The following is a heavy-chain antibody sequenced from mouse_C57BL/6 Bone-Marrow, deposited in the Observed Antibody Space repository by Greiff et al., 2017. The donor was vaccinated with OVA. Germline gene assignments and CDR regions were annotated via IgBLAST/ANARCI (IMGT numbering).Heavy chain of an antibody. V-gene: IGHV1-81*01. CDR3: ARRNAY. Sequence: QVQLQQSGAELARPGASVKLSCKASGYTFTSYGISWVKQRTGQGLEWIGEIYPRSGNTYYNEKFKGKATLTADKSSSTAYSELRSLTSEDSAVYFCARRNAYWGQGTLVTVSA. CDR1: GYTFTSYG. J-gene: IGHJ3*01. CDR2: IYPRSGNT.